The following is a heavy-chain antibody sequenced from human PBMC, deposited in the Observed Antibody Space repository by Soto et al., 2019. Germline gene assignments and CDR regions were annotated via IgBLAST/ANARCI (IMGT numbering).Heavy chain of an antibody. CDR2: ISYIGST. J-gene: IGHJ6*02. CDR1: GGSISSGDYF. Sequence: QVQLQESGPGLVKPSQTLSLTCTVSGGSISSGDYFWSWIRQSPGKGLEWIGYISYIGSTYYNPSHRRRVSVPRDTSNNPFSLKLSSVTTTHTAVYYCDRGLVSRPYYYLGMDAWGQGTTGTVSS. D-gene: IGHD3-9*01. V-gene: IGHV4-30-4*01. CDR3: DRGLVSRPYYYLGMDA.